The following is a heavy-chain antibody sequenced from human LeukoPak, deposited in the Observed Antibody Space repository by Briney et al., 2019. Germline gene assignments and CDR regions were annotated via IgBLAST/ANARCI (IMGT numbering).Heavy chain of an antibody. CDR2: INPYSGGT. Sequence: ASVKVSCKASGYTFSGYYMYWVRQAPGHGLEWMGWINPYSGGTNYAEKFQGRVTMTRDTSASTAYMQLSTLRSDDTAIYFCAGDPHGPGGTHIYSDYWGQGTLVTVSS. J-gene: IGHJ4*02. V-gene: IGHV1-2*02. CDR1: GYTFSGYY. D-gene: IGHD3-16*01. CDR3: AGDPHGPGGTHIYSDY.